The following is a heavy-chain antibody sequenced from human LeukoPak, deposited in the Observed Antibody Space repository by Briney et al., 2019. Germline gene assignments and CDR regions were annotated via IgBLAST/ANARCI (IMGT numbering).Heavy chain of an antibody. Sequence: GGSLRLSCAASGFTFSDHYMTWIRQSPGKGLEWISHINSGGGIIYYADCVRGRFIISRDNAKNSLYLQMNSLRAEDSAIYYCARLRAAQVDYWGQGTLVTVSS. J-gene: IGHJ4*02. CDR1: GFTFSDHY. V-gene: IGHV3-11*01. CDR3: ARLRAAQVDY. CDR2: INSGGGII. D-gene: IGHD6-6*01.